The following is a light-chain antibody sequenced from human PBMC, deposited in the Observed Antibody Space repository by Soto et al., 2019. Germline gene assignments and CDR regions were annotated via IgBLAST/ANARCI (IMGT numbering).Light chain of an antibody. CDR1: QDIGNY. V-gene: IGKV1-39*01. CDR3: QQTYSSPIT. Sequence: DIQMTQSPSSLAASVADRVTIPCRASQDIGNYLNWYQQKPGKAPQLLIYGASSLQSGVPSRFSGSGSGTDFTLTISSLQPEDFATYYCQQTYSSPITFGQGTRLDIK. J-gene: IGKJ5*01. CDR2: GAS.